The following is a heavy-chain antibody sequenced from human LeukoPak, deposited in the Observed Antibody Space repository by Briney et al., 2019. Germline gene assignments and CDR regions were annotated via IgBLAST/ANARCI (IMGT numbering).Heavy chain of an antibody. D-gene: IGHD6-13*01. CDR2: INSDGSST. V-gene: IGHV3-74*01. CDR3: AKSSSWYAQNYFDY. CDR1: GFTFSSYW. J-gene: IGHJ4*02. Sequence: GGSLRLSCAASGFTFSSYWMHWVRQAPGKGLVWVSRINSDGSSTSYADSVKGRFTISRDNSKNTLYLQMNSLRAEDTAVYYCAKSSSWYAQNYFDYWGQGTLVTVSS.